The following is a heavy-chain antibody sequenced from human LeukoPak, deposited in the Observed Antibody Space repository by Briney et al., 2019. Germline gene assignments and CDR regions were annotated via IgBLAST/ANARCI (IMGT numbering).Heavy chain of an antibody. V-gene: IGHV3-53*01. D-gene: IGHD2-15*01. CDR2: IYSGDNT. CDR1: GCTVGSNY. Sequence: GGSLRLSCAASGCTVGSNYMSWVRQAPGKRLEWVSVIYSGDNTYYADSVKGRFTISRDNSKNTLNLQMNSLRAEDTAVYYCARDLGRGYCSGGSCYSLYFDLWGRGTLVTVSS. CDR3: ARDLGRGYCSGGSCYSLYFDL. J-gene: IGHJ2*01.